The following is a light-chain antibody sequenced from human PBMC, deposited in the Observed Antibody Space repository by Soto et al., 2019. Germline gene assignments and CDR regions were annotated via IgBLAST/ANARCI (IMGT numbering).Light chain of an antibody. CDR1: QSVRSN. CDR2: GAS. V-gene: IGKV3-15*01. CDR3: HQYNNWS. J-gene: IGKJ4*01. Sequence: EIVMTQSPATLSVSPGERATLSCRASQSVRSNLAWYQQKPGQAPRLLIYGASTGATGIPARFSGSGSGTEFTLTISSLQSEDFAVYYCHQYNNWSFGGGTKVEIK.